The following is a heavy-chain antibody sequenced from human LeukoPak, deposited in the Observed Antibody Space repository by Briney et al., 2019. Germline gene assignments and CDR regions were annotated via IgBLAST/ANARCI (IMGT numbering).Heavy chain of an antibody. Sequence: ASVKVSCKASAYTFTIYGISWVRQAPGQGLEWMGWISTYNGNTNYAQKIQGRVTMTTDTSTSTAYMELRSLRSDDTAVYYCARGPYCSGDTCYSQYFDYWGQGTLVTVSS. CDR3: ARGPYCSGDTCYSQYFDY. J-gene: IGHJ4*02. V-gene: IGHV1-18*01. CDR2: ISTYNGNT. D-gene: IGHD2-15*01. CDR1: AYTFTIYG.